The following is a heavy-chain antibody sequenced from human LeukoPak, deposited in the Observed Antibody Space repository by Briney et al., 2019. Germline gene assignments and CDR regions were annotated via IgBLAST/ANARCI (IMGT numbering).Heavy chain of an antibody. J-gene: IGHJ4*02. CDR1: VYAFTGYY. Sequence: ASVKVSCKASVYAFTGYYIHWVRQAPGQGLEWMGWINPNSGGTNYAQKFQGRVTMTRDTSISTAYMELSKLRSDDTAVYYCAREGIAAAGTGGFDYWGQGTLVTVSS. D-gene: IGHD6-13*01. V-gene: IGHV1-2*02. CDR3: AREGIAAAGTGGFDY. CDR2: INPNSGGT.